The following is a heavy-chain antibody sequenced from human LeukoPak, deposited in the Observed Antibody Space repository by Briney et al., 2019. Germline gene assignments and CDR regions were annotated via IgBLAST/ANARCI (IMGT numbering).Heavy chain of an antibody. J-gene: IGHJ4*02. CDR3: AKDRDSYGDSDY. CDR1: GGTFSSYA. CDR2: ITPILGTA. V-gene: IGHV1-69*01. D-gene: IGHD4-17*01. Sequence: SVKVSCKASGGTFSSYAISWVRQAPGQGLEWMGGITPILGTANYAQKFQGRVTITADESTSTAYMELNSLRAEDTAVYYCAKDRDSYGDSDYWGQGTLVTVSS.